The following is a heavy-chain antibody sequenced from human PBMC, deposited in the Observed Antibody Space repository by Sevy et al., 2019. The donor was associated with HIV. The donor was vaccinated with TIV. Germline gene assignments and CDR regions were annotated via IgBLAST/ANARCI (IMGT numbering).Heavy chain of an antibody. CDR2: IAYDGSNK. CDR3: ARDRGQRSWRHLWLLGGFDY. Sequence: GGSLRLSCAASGFTFSSYAMHWVHQAPGKELEWVAVIAYDGSNKYYADSVKGRFTISRDNSKNTLYLQMNSLRAEDTPVSYCARDRGQRSWRHLWLLGGFDYWGQGTLVTVSS. CDR1: GFTFSSYA. D-gene: IGHD5-18*01. V-gene: IGHV3-30-3*01. J-gene: IGHJ4*02.